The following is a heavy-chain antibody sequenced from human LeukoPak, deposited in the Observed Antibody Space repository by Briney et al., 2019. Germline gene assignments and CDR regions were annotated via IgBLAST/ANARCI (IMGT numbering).Heavy chain of an antibody. D-gene: IGHD4-17*01. CDR1: GYTFTSYD. Sequence: ASVKVSCKASGYTFTSYDINWVRQATGQGLEWMGWMNPNSGNTGYAQKFQGRVTMTRNTSISTAYMELSSLRSEDTAVYYCARGEAVTYSPYYGMDVWGQGTTVTVSS. CDR3: ARGEAVTYSPYYGMDV. V-gene: IGHV1-8*01. J-gene: IGHJ6*02. CDR2: MNPNSGNT.